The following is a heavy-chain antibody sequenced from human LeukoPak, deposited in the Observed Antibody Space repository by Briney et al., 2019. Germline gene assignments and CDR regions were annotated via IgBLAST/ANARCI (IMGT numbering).Heavy chain of an antibody. V-gene: IGHV4-34*01. D-gene: IGHD2-15*01. Sequence: SEPLTLACAVYGGSFSGYYWSWLRQPPGKGLEWIGEINHSGSTNYYPSLKSRVTISVDTSKNQFSLKLSSVTAADTAVYYCARDLVVVAATGWFDPWGQGTLVTVSS. CDR3: ARDLVVVAATGWFDP. CDR1: GGSFSGYY. CDR2: INHSGST. J-gene: IGHJ5*02.